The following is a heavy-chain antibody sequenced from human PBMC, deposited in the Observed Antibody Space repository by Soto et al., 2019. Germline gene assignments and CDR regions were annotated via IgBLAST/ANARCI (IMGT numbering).Heavy chain of an antibody. CDR2: IYYSGTT. D-gene: IGHD1-26*01. J-gene: IGHJ4*02. CDR3: STRELQGPIDY. Sequence: QVQLQESGPGLVKPSDTLSLTCAVSGYSISSSNWWGWIRQPPGKGLEWIGYIYYSGTTYYNPSLKSXXTXSXXTSKHPFSLKLTAVTAVDTAVSSCSTRELQGPIDYWGQGTLVTVSS. V-gene: IGHV4-28*01. CDR1: GYSISSSNW.